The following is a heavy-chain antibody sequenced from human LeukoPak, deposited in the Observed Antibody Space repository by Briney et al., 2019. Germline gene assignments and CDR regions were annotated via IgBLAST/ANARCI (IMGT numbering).Heavy chain of an antibody. CDR1: GYTLTELS. J-gene: IGHJ5*02. CDR3: ASSRTYYYDSSGYLAIDP. CDR2: FDPEDGET. V-gene: IGHV1-24*01. D-gene: IGHD3-22*01. Sequence: ASVKVSCKVSGYTLTELSMHWVRQAPGKGLEWMGGFDPEDGETIQGRVTMTEDTSTDTAYMELSSLRSEDTAVYYCASSRTYYYDSSGYLAIDPWGQGTLVTVSS.